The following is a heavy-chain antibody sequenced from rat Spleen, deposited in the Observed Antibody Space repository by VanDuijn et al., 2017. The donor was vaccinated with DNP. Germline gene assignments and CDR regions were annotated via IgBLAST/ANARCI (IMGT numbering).Heavy chain of an antibody. J-gene: IGHJ2*01. D-gene: IGHD1-6*01. Sequence: EVQLVESGGGLVQPGGSLKLSCAASGFTFSNFYMAWVRQAPTKGLEWVAYISSSGGTTYYRDSVKGRFTISRDNAKSILYLQMDSLRSEDTATYYCRTRARGYITDIPYWGQGVMVTVSS. V-gene: IGHV5-27*01. CDR1: GFTFSNFY. CDR2: ISSSGGTT. CDR3: RTRARGYITDIPY.